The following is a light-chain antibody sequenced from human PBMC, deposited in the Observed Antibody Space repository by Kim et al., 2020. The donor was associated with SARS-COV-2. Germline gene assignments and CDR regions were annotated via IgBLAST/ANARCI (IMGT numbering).Light chain of an antibody. J-gene: IGKJ3*01. CDR3: EQYDKLPLT. CDR1: QDISSC. Sequence: AFVGERVTITWQASQDISSCLNWEQQEPGKGPKVLISDAYILVTGVPSRVSGSRTGTDFTFTISDLQPEDVATYYCEQYDKLPLTFGPGTKVDIK. CDR2: DAY. V-gene: IGKV1-33*01.